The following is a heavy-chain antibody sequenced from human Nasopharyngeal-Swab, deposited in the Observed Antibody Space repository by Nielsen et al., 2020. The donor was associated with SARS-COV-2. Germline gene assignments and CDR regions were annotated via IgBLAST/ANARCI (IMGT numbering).Heavy chain of an antibody. CDR2: ISSSSSYI. D-gene: IGHD6-13*01. CDR3: ARVWAAAGFLDY. Sequence: GESLKISCAASGFTFSSYSMNWVRQAPGKGLEWVSSISSSSSYIYYADSVKGRFTISRDNAKNSLYLQMSSLRAEDTAVYYCARVWAAAGFLDYWGQGTLVTVSS. V-gene: IGHV3-21*01. CDR1: GFTFSSYS. J-gene: IGHJ4*02.